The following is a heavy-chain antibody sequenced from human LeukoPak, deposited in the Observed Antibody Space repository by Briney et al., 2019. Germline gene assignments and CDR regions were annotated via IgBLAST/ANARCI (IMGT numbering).Heavy chain of an antibody. CDR2: ISYDGSNK. J-gene: IGHJ3*02. V-gene: IGHV3-30*18. CDR3: AKDHLAAFDI. Sequence: PGGSLRLSCAASGFTFSSYGMHWVRQAPGKGLEWVAVISYDGSNKYYADSVKGRFTISRDNSKNTLYLQMNSLRAEDTAVYYCAKDHLAAFDIWGQGTMVTVPS. CDR1: GFTFSSYG.